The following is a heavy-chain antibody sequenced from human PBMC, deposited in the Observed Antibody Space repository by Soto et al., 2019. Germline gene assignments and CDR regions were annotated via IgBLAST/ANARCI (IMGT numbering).Heavy chain of an antibody. D-gene: IGHD3-3*01. V-gene: IGHV3-23*01. CDR2: ISGSGGST. CDR3: AKVFGVVTKYYFDY. CDR1: GFTFSSYA. J-gene: IGHJ4*02. Sequence: GGSLRLSCAASGFTFSSYAMSWVRQAPGKGLEWVSAISGSGGSTNYADSVKGRFTISRDNSKNTLYLQMNSLRAEDTAVYYCAKVFGVVTKYYFDYWGQGTLVTVSS.